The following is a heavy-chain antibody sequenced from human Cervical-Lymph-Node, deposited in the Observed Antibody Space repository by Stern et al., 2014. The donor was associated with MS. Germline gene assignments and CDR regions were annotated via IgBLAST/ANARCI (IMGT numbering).Heavy chain of an antibody. Sequence: QVQLVESGGGVVQPGRSLRLSCAASGFTFSSSGMHWVRQAPGKGLEWLAIIWSDGSNRYYADSAKGRFTIYRDNCQNTLYLQINSLRGEGQAVVYWSRGGGNPAEYFQHLGQGTLVTVSS. CDR1: GFTFSSSG. CDR3: SRGGGNPAEYFQH. CDR2: IWSDGSNR. V-gene: IGHV3-33*01. J-gene: IGHJ1*01. D-gene: IGHD4-23*01.